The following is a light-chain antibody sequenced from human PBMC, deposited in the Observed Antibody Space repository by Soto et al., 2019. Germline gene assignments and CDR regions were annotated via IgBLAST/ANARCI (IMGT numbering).Light chain of an antibody. CDR1: SSNIGSNY. V-gene: IGLV1-47*01. Sequence: QAVVTQPPSASGTPGQRVTISCSGSSSNIGSNYVYWYQQLPGTAPKLLIYRNNQRPSGVPDRFSGSKSGTSASLAISGLRSEDEADYYCAAWDDSLSGYDFGTGTKVTVL. CDR3: AAWDDSLSGYD. CDR2: RNN. J-gene: IGLJ1*01.